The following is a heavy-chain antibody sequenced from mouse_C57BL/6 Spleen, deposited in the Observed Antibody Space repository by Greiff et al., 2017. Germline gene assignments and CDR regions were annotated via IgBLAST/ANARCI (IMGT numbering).Heavy chain of an antibody. CDR2: ISSGGDYI. CDR3: TRSLTTVVEGWFAY. Sequence: EVKLMESGEGLVKPGGSLKLSCAASGFTFSSYAMSWVRQTPEKRLEWVAYISSGGDYIYYADTVKGRFTISRDNARNTLYLQMSSLKSEDTAMYYCTRSLTTVVEGWFAYWGQGTLVTVSA. V-gene: IGHV5-9-1*02. J-gene: IGHJ3*01. D-gene: IGHD1-1*01. CDR1: GFTFSSYA.